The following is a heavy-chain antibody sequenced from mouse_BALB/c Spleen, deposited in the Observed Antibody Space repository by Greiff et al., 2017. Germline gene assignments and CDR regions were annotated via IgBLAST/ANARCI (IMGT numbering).Heavy chain of an antibody. CDR3: TRGLLYAMDY. V-gene: IGHV1-69*02. D-gene: IGHD2-1*01. CDR1: GYTFTSYW. CDR2: IYPSDSYT. Sequence: QVQLQQPGAELVRPGASVKLSCKASGYTFTSYWINWVKQRPGQGLEWIGNIYPSDSYTNYNQKFKDKATLTVDKSSSTAYMQLSSPTSEDSAVYYCTRGLLYAMDYWGQGTSVTVSS. J-gene: IGHJ4*01.